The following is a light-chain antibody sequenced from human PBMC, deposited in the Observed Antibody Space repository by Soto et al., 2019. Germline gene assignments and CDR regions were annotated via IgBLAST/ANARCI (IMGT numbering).Light chain of an antibody. J-gene: IGKJ1*01. V-gene: IGKV1-5*01. Sequence: DIQMTQSPSTLSASLGDTVTITFRASESIDNWLAWYKQKPGKAPKLLIFAASTLVRGVPSRLSGRGSGTDFTLTISSMKADDYATFYCQQYHTDWTFGHGTKVDIK. CDR2: AAS. CDR1: ESIDNW. CDR3: QQYHTDWT.